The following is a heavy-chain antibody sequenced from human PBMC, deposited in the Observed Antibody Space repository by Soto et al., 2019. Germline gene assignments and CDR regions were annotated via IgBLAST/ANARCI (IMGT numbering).Heavy chain of an antibody. CDR2: IIPIFGTA. J-gene: IGHJ5*02. D-gene: IGHD2-2*01. Sequence: SVKVSCKASGGTFSSYAISWVRQAPGQGLEWMGGIIPIFGTANYAQKFQGRVTITADKSTSTAYMELSSLRSEDTAVYYCAREGDIVVVPAAIRFDPWGQGTLVTVSS. CDR1: GGTFSSYA. V-gene: IGHV1-69*06. CDR3: AREGDIVVVPAAIRFDP.